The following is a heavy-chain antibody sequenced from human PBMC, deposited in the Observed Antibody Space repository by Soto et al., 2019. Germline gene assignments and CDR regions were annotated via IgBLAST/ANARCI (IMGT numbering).Heavy chain of an antibody. CDR1: GYTFTSYG. CDR3: ARDLYYDILTGHERFYGMDV. Sequence: GASVKVSCKASGYTFTSYGISWVRQTPGQGLEWMGWISAYNGNTNYAQKLQGRVTMTTDTSTSTAYMELRSLRSDDTAVYYCARDLYYDILTGHERFYGMDVWGQGTTVTVSS. J-gene: IGHJ6*02. V-gene: IGHV1-18*01. D-gene: IGHD3-9*01. CDR2: ISAYNGNT.